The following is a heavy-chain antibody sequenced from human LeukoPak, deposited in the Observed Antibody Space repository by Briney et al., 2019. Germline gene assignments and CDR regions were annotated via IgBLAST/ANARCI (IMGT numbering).Heavy chain of an antibody. J-gene: IGHJ4*02. CDR1: GGSFSGYY. CDR3: ARGTGYWIFGVVIAYYFDY. CDR2: INHSGST. D-gene: IGHD3-3*01. V-gene: IGHV4-34*01. Sequence: PSETLSLTCAVYGGSFSGYYWSWIRQPPGKGLEWIGEINHSGSTNYNPSLKSRVTISVDTSKNQFSLKLSSVTAADTAVYYCARGTGYWIFGVVIAYYFDYWGQGTLVTVSS.